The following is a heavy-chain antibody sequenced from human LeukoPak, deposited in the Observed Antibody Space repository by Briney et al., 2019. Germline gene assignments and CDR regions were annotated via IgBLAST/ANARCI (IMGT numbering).Heavy chain of an antibody. V-gene: IGHV3-23*01. CDR1: GFTFSSYA. J-gene: IGHJ4*02. D-gene: IGHD3-3*01. CDR2: ISGSDGST. Sequence: PGGSLRLSCAASGFTFSSYAMTWVRQAPGKGLEWVSAISGSDGSTYYADSVKGRFTISRDNSKNTLYLQMNSLRAEDTAVYYCAKVASIRALVVIIRHYFDYWGQGTLVTVSS. CDR3: AKVASIRALVVIIRHYFDY.